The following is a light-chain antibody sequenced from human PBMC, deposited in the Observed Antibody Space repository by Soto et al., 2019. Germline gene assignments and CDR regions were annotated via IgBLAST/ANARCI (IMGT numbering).Light chain of an antibody. Sequence: EIVMTQSPATLSVSPGDRATLSCRASQSVFSSLAWYQQKPGQAPRLLIYGAATRATGIPARFSGSGSGTEFTLTISSLQSEDFAVYYCQQYHKWPLTFGGGTKVEI. J-gene: IGKJ4*01. CDR3: QQYHKWPLT. CDR1: QSVFSS. CDR2: GAA. V-gene: IGKV3-15*01.